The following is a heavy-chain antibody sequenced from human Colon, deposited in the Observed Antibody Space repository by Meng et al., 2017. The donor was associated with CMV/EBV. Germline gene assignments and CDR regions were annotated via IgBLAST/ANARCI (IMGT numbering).Heavy chain of an antibody. CDR1: GGTFDTST. V-gene: IGHV1-69*12. J-gene: IGHJ5*02. Sequence: QGQRVQAGAGVRKPGSSVKVSCKASGGTFDTSTFNWVRQAPGQGLEWMGGIIPMFGSPSYSQKFRGRVTITADELEVNSLRSEDTAVYYCARGKQAGFDLWGQGTLVTVSS. D-gene: IGHD6-13*01. CDR3: ARGKQAGFDL. CDR2: IIPMFGSP.